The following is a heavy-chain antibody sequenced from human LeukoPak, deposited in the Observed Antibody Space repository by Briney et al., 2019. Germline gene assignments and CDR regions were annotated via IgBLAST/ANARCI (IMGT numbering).Heavy chain of an antibody. D-gene: IGHD3-22*01. CDR2: IYYSGST. J-gene: IGHJ4*02. Sequence: SETLSLTCAVSGGSVSSYSYYWNWIRQPPGKGLEWIGYIYYSGSTNYNPSLKSRVTISIDTSKNQFSLKLSSVTAADTAVYYCAREDERHYDSSGQGWAGYLDYWGQGTLVTVSS. CDR3: AREDERHYDSSGQGWAGYLDY. CDR1: GGSVSSYSYY. V-gene: IGHV4-61*01.